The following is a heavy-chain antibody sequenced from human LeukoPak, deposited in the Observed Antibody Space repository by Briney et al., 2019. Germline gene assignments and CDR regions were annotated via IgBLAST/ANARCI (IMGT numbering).Heavy chain of an antibody. V-gene: IGHV3-66*02. CDR1: GFTFSNYW. CDR2: IFSGGST. D-gene: IGHD3-22*01. CDR3: ARCPESSGYYYELDS. J-gene: IGHJ4*02. Sequence: PGGSLSLSCVGSGFTFSNYWINWVRQAPGKGLEWVSLIFSGGSTYYADSVKGRFTISRDNSKNTLYLQMNSLRAEDTAVYYCARCPESSGYYYELDSWGQGTLVTISS.